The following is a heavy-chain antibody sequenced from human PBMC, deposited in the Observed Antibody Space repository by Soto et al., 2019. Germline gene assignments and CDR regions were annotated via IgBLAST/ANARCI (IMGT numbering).Heavy chain of an antibody. CDR3: VRGGSNYAS. D-gene: IGHD4-4*01. CDR2: IKPDESEK. Sequence: EVQLVESGGGLVQPGGSLRLSCTASGFTFSDSWMTWVRQAPGKGLEWVARIKPDESEKKYADSVKGRSSISRDNAKNSMHLQMDSLRGEDTAVYYCVRGGSNYASWGQGTLVTVSS. V-gene: IGHV3-7*01. J-gene: IGHJ5*02. CDR1: GFTFSDSW.